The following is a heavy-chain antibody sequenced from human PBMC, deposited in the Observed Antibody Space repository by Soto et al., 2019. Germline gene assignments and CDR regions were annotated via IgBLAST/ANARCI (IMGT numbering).Heavy chain of an antibody. CDR2: IYYSGST. Sequence: SETLSLTCSVSGGSISSGCYYWSWIRQPPGKGLEWIGYIYYSGSTYYNPSLKSRVTISVETSKSEFSLKLSSVTAADTAVYYCARKSQAWYFDLWGRGTLVTVSS. J-gene: IGHJ2*01. CDR3: ARKSQAWYFDL. V-gene: IGHV4-30-4*01. CDR1: GGSISSGCYY.